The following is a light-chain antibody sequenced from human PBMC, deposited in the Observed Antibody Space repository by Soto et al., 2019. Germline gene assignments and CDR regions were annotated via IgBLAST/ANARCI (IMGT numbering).Light chain of an antibody. J-gene: IGKJ3*01. V-gene: IGKV3-20*01. Sequence: EIVLTQSPGTLSLSPGERAILSCRASQGVSSSYLAWYQHKPGQAPRLLIYGASTRATGIPDRFSGSGSGTDFTLTISRLEPEDFAVYYCQQYSNSPPVTFGPGTKVDMK. CDR3: QQYSNSPPVT. CDR1: QGVSSSY. CDR2: GAS.